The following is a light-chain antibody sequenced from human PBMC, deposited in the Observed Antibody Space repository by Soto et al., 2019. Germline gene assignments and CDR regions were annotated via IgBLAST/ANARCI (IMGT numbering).Light chain of an antibody. J-gene: IGKJ1*01. V-gene: IGKV1-39*01. Sequence: DIQMTQYTSSLSASVGDRVTITCRASQSISSYLNWYQQKPGKAPKLLIYAASSLQSGVPSRFSGGGFGTDFTLTISSLQPDDFATYYCQQYSSYSTFGQGTKVDIK. CDR2: AAS. CDR1: QSISSY. CDR3: QQYSSYST.